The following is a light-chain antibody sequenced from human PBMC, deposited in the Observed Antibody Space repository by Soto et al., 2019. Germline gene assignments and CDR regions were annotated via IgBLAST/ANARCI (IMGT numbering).Light chain of an antibody. CDR2: DVS. CDR3: CSYAGSYTYVV. J-gene: IGLJ2*01. CDR1: SSDVGGYNH. Sequence: QSVLTQPRSVSGSPGQSVTISCTGTSSDVGGYNHVSWYQQHPGKAPKLMIYDVSKRPSGVPDRFSGSKSGNTASLTISGLQAEDEADYYCCSYAGSYTYVVFGGGTKVTVL. V-gene: IGLV2-11*01.